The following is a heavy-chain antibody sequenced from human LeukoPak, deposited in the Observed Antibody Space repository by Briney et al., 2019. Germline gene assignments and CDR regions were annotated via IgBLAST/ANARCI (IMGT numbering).Heavy chain of an antibody. D-gene: IGHD1-1*01. CDR2: ISGSDDTI. CDR1: GFTFSTYA. CDR3: ARRITDWRGVWLDP. J-gene: IGHJ5*02. Sequence: GGSLRLSCAASGFTFSTYAMTWVRQAPGQGLEWVSTISGSDDTIYYADSVKGRFTISRDNAKNSLYLQMDRLRAEDTAVYYCARRITDWRGVWLDPWGQRTLVTVSS. V-gene: IGHV3-48*04.